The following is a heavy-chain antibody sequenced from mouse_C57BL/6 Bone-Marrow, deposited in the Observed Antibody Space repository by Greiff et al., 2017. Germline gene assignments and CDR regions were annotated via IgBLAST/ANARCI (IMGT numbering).Heavy chain of an antibody. V-gene: IGHV5-6*01. Sequence: EVQLMESGGDLVKPGGSLKLSCAASGFTFSSYGMSWVRQTPDKRLEWVATISSGGSYTYYPDSVKGRFTISRDNAKNTLYLQMSSLKSEDTAMYYCARHSWFAYWGQGTLVTVSA. CDR2: ISSGGSYT. J-gene: IGHJ3*01. CDR3: ARHSWFAY. CDR1: GFTFSSYG.